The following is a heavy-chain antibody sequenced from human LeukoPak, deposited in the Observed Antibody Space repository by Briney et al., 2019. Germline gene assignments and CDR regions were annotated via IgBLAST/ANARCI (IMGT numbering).Heavy chain of an antibody. CDR1: GFTFSSYA. V-gene: IGHV3-23*01. D-gene: IGHD2-2*01. J-gene: IGHJ4*02. CDR2: ISGSGGST. CDR3: AKAREKGYCSSTSCYGVGDFDY. Sequence: SGGSLRLSCAASGFTFSSYAMSWVRQAPGKGLEWVSAISGSGGSTYYADSVKGRFTISRDNSKNTLYLQMNSLRAEDTAVYYCAKAREKGYCSSTSCYGVGDFDYWGQGTLVTVSS.